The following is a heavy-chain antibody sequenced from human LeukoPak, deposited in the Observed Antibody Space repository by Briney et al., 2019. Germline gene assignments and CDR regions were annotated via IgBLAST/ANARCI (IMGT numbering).Heavy chain of an antibody. J-gene: IGHJ3*02. CDR1: GGSISSSSYY. Sequence: SETLSLTCTVSGGSISSSSYYWGWIRQPPGEGLEWIGYIYYSGSTNYNPSLKSRVTISVDTSKNQFSLKVSSVTAADTAVYYCARDNVRWQHRTAFDIWGQGTMVTVSS. V-gene: IGHV4-61*01. D-gene: IGHD4-23*01. CDR2: IYYSGST. CDR3: ARDNVRWQHRTAFDI.